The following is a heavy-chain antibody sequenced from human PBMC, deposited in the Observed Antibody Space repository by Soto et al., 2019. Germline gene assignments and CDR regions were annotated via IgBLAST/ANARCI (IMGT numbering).Heavy chain of an antibody. J-gene: IGHJ3*02. CDR3: ARETAVASRSAFDI. CDR2: ISAYNGNT. CDR1: GYTFTSYG. V-gene: IGHV1-18*01. D-gene: IGHD6-19*01. Sequence: ASVKVSCKASGYTFTSYGISWVRQAPGQGLEWMGWISAYNGNTNYAQKLQGRVTMTTDTSTSTAYMELRSLRSDDTAVYYCARETAVASRSAFDIWGQGTMVTVSS.